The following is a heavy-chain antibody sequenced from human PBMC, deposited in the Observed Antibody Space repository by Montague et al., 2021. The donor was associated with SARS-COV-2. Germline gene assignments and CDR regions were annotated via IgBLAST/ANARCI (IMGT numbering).Heavy chain of an antibody. D-gene: IGHD3-10*01. J-gene: IGHJ3*02. V-gene: IGHV4-39*01. CDR2: IYHSGGT. Sequence: LSFTCTVSGGSISSDSFYWGWLRQPPGKGLEWIGLIYHSGGTYNGPSLKRRFSISVDTSKNQFSLKVTSVTAADTAVYYCARRPGTFGAAFDIWGLGTMVTVSS. CDR1: GGSISSDSFY. CDR3: ARRPGTFGAAFDI.